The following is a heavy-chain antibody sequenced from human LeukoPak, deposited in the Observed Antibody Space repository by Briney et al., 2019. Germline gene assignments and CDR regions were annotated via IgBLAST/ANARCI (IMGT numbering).Heavy chain of an antibody. CDR1: GFTFSSYG. J-gene: IGHJ4*02. V-gene: IGHV3-30*18. D-gene: IGHD2-21*02. CDR3: TKGLPFDYSPYFDY. Sequence: PGRSLRLSCAASGFTFSSYGMHWVRQAPGKGLERVAVISYDGSNKYYADSVKGRFTISRDNSKNTLYLQMNSLRAEDTAVYYCTKGLPFDYSPYFDYWGQGTLGTVSS. CDR2: ISYDGSNK.